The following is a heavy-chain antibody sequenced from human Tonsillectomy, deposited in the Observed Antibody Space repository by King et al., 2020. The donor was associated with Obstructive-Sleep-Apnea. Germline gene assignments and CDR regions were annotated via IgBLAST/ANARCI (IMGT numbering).Heavy chain of an antibody. V-gene: IGHV3-30*04. CDR1: GFTFSTYT. D-gene: IGHD2-2*01. Sequence: VQLVESGGGVVQPGRSLRLSCEASGFTFSTYTMYWVRQAPGKGLEWVAVISYDGKNTDYADSVKGRFTISRDSSKNMLYLHMNSLRAEDTALYYCARGYCSNTRCWYYYYGLDVWGQGTTVTVSS. CDR3: ARGYCSNTRCWYYYYGLDV. J-gene: IGHJ6*02. CDR2: ISYDGKNT.